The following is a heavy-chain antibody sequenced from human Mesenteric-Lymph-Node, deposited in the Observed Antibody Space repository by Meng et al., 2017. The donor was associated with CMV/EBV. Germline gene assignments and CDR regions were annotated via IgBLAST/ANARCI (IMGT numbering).Heavy chain of an antibody. CDR2: ISSDSSYI. J-gene: IGHJ6*02. Sequence: GGSLRLSCAASGFTFSSYWMSWVRQAPGKGLEWVSSISSDSSYIYYADSVRGRFTISRDNAKNSLSLQMNSLGAEDTAVYYCARDVGDYNYYYFYSMDVWGQGTTVTVSS. D-gene: IGHD4-17*01. V-gene: IGHV3-21*01. CDR1: GFTFSSYW. CDR3: ARDVGDYNYYYFYSMDV.